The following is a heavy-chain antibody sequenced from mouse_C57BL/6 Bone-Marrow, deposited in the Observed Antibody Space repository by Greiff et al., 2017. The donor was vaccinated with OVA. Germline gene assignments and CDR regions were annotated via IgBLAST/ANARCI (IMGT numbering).Heavy chain of an antibody. CDR1: GYTFTSYW. V-gene: IGHV1-55*01. J-gene: IGHJ4*01. Sequence: VQLQQSGAELVKPGASVKMSCKASGYTFTSYWITWVKQRPGQGLEWIGDIYPGSGSTNYNEKFTSKATLTVDTSSSTTYMQISSLTSEDSAVYYCARVDSNYPYYYAMDYWGQGTSVTVSS. CDR3: ARVDSNYPYYYAMDY. CDR2: IYPGSGST. D-gene: IGHD2-5*01.